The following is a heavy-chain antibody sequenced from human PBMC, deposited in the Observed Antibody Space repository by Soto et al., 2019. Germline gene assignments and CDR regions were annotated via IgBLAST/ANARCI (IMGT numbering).Heavy chain of an antibody. J-gene: IGHJ5*02. D-gene: IGHD3-22*01. V-gene: IGHV1-69*13. CDR1: GGTFSTYT. CDR2: IIPLFGTA. CDR3: ARSQDSSGYWNNCFDP. Sequence: SLKVSCKASGGTFSTYTMTCVRQAPGQGLEWMGGIIPLFGTANYAQKFQGRVTITADESTSTVYMELSSLRSEDTAVYYCARSQDSSGYWNNCFDPWGQGTLVTVSS.